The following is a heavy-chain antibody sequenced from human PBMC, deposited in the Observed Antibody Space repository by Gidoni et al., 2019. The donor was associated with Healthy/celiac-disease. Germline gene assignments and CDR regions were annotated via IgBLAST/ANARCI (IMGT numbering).Heavy chain of an antibody. D-gene: IGHD2-2*01. J-gene: IGHJ4*02. V-gene: IGHV1-2*02. CDR1: GYTFTGYY. Sequence: QVQLVQSGAEVKKPGASVKVSCKASGYTFTGYYMHWVRQAPGQGLEWMGWINPNSGGTNYAQKFQGRVTMTRDTSISTAYMELSRLRSDDTAVYYCARVGLLGYCSSTSCQFDYWGQGTLVTVSS. CDR3: ARVGLLGYCSSTSCQFDY. CDR2: INPNSGGT.